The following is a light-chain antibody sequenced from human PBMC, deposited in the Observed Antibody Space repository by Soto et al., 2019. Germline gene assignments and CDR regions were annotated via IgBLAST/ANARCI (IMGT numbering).Light chain of an antibody. Sequence: LTQPASVAGSPGQSITISCTGTSSDVGGYNYVSWYQQHPGKAPKLMIYDVTNRPSGVSNRFSGSKSGNTASLTISGLQAEDEADYYCSSYTSSSTPGVFGTGTKVTVL. CDR1: SSDVGGYNY. J-gene: IGLJ1*01. CDR3: SSYTSSSTPGV. V-gene: IGLV2-14*01. CDR2: DVT.